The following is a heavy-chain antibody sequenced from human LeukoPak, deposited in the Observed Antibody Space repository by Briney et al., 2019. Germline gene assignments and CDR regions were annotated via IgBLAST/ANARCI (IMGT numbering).Heavy chain of an antibody. D-gene: IGHD1-7*01. CDR1: GFTFSAYY. Sequence: GGSLRLSCAASGFTFSAYYMSWSRQAPGKGLEWITYISTSGAIIKYADSVKGRFTISRDDAKKSLFLQMNSLRAEDTAVYYCARDSGPGTTSPHYYGMDVWGQGTTVTVSS. J-gene: IGHJ6*02. CDR3: ARDSGPGTTSPHYYGMDV. CDR2: ISTSGAII. V-gene: IGHV3-11*01.